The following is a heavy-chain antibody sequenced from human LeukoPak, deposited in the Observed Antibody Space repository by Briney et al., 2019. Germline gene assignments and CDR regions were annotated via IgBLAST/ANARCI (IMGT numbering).Heavy chain of an antibody. CDR1: GGTFSRFT. V-gene: IGHV1-69*01. J-gene: IGHJ4*02. CDR2: ITPIFGTA. CDR3: ARGSSSDWPLEY. D-gene: IGHD6-19*01. Sequence: GASVKVSCKASGGTFSRFTISWVRQAPGQGFEWMGGITPIFGTANFAQKFQGRVSITADESTSTAFMELSSLRSEDTAVYYCARGSSSDWPLEYWGRGILVTVSS.